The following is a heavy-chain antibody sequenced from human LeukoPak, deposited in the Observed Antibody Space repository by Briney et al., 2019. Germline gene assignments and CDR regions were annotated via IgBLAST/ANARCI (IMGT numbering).Heavy chain of an antibody. CDR1: GYTFTSYA. CDR3: ARDARLQYWFDP. J-gene: IGHJ5*02. D-gene: IGHD4-11*01. Sequence: SVKVSCKASGYTFTSYAISWVRQAPGQGLEWMGGIIPIFGTANYAQKFQGRVTITADESTSTAYMELSSLRSEDTAVYYCARDARLQYWFDPWGQGTLVTVSS. CDR2: IIPIFGTA. V-gene: IGHV1-69*13.